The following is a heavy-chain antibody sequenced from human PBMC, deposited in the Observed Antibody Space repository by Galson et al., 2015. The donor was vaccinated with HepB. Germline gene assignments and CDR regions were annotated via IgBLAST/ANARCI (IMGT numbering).Heavy chain of an antibody. V-gene: IGHV1-69*13. CDR2: IIPIFGTA. CDR1: GGTFSSYA. CDR3: ARVGYYYDSSGSFEYYGMDV. J-gene: IGHJ6*02. Sequence: SVKVSCKASGGTFSSYAISWVRQAPGQGLEWMGGIIPIFGTANYAQKFQGRVTITADESTSTAYMELSSLRSEDTAVYYCARVGYYYDSSGSFEYYGMDVWGQGTTVTVSS. D-gene: IGHD3-22*01.